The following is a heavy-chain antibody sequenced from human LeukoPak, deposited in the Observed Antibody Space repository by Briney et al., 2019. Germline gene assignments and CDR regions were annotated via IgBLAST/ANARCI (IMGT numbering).Heavy chain of an antibody. V-gene: IGHV3-7*01. J-gene: IGHJ4*02. D-gene: IGHD6-19*01. CDR3: ARVGKNGWDFDH. CDR2: INEGANVK. CDR1: GFTLSSYS. Sequence: GGSLRLSCAASGFTLSSYSMNWVRQAPGKGLEWLANINEGANVKFYVDSVKGRFIISTDNTKNSLYLQMSILRAEDTALYYCARVGKNGWDFDHWGQGTLVTVSS.